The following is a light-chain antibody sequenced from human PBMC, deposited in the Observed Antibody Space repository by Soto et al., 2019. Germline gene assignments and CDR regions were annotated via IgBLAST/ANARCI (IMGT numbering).Light chain of an antibody. CDR2: DAS. V-gene: IGKV1-33*01. Sequence: DILLTQSPSSLSASVGDRGTITCRASQGINNYLNWYQQKPGKPPTLLIYDASNLEPGVPSRFSGRGSGTDFTFSITNLQPEDVATYYCQQYESLPPRFGPGTKVDIK. CDR3: QQYESLPPR. CDR1: QGINNY. J-gene: IGKJ3*01.